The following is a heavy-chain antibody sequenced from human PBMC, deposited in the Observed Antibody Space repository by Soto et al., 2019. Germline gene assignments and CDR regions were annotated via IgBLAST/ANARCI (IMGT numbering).Heavy chain of an antibody. CDR1: GFSLTDVW. Sequence: GGSLRLSCAVSGFSLTDVWMNWVRQAPGKGLEWVGRIKSKTAGGTTDYAAPVKGRFTILRDDSKNTLYLQMDSLITEDTAFYFCSHGYGQYFNTWGQGTLVTV. J-gene: IGHJ4*02. CDR2: IKSKTAGGTT. D-gene: IGHD5-18*01. CDR3: SHGYGQYFNT. V-gene: IGHV3-15*07.